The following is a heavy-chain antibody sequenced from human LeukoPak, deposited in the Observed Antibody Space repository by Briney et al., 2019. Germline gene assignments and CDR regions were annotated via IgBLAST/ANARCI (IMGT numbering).Heavy chain of an antibody. CDR2: IYPGDSDT. J-gene: IGHJ4*02. Sequence: PGESPQISRKGSGYSFTSYWIGWVRQMPGKGLEGMGIIYPGDSDTRYSPSFQGQVTISADKSNSTAYLQWSSLKASHTAMYYCARRGYSYGSGHAYFDYWGQGTLVTVSS. CDR3: ARRGYSYGSGHAYFDY. V-gene: IGHV5-51*01. D-gene: IGHD5-18*01. CDR1: GYSFTSYW.